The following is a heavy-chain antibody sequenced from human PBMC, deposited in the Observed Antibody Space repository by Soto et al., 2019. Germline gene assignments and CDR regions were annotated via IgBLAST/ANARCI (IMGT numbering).Heavy chain of an antibody. D-gene: IGHD2-15*01. CDR2: IYDTGNT. Sequence: QLQLQESGTGLVRPSQTLSLACAVSGGSISSTTHYSWGWIRQPPGQGLEWIGYIYDTGNTYYNPSLKSRVTISLDRSQNQFDLKMKSVTAADTAVYYCVRGSSGVWNYFDPWGQGIPVTVSS. J-gene: IGHJ5*02. V-gene: IGHV4-30-2*01. CDR3: VRGSSGVWNYFDP. CDR1: GGSISSTTHYS.